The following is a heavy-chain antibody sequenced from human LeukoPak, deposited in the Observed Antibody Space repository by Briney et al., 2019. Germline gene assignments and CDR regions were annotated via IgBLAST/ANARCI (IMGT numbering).Heavy chain of an antibody. V-gene: IGHV1-8*01. Sequence: GASVKVSCKASGYAFTSYDINWVRQATGQGLEWMGWMNPNSGNTGYAQKFQGRVTTTRNTSISTAYMELSSLRSEDTAVYYCARVGADIVVVVAAIDYYYMDVWGKGTTVTVSS. CDR3: ARVGADIVVVVAAIDYYYMDV. CDR1: GYAFTSYD. D-gene: IGHD2-15*01. J-gene: IGHJ6*03. CDR2: MNPNSGNT.